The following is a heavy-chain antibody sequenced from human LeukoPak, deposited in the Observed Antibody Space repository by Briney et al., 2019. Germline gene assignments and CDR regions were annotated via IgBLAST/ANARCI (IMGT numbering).Heavy chain of an antibody. V-gene: IGHV3-30*04. J-gene: IGHJ4*02. CDR1: GFTFSSYA. CDR3: AGGAPLRYSYGYVWDYFDY. CDR2: ISYDGSNK. Sequence: GGSLRLSCAASGFTFSSYAMHWVRQAPGKGLEWVAVISYDGSNKYYADSVKGRFTISRDNSKNTLYLQMNSLRAEDTAVYYCAGGAPLRYSYGYVWDYFDYWGQGTLVTVSS. D-gene: IGHD5-18*01.